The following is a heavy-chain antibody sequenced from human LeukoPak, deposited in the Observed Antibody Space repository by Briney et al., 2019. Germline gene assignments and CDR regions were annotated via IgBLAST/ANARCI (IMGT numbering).Heavy chain of an antibody. Sequence: GGSLRLSCAASGFTFSSYAMSWVRQAPGKGLEWVSAISGSGGSTYYADSVKGRFTLSRDNSKNTLDLQMNSLRAEDTAVYYCAKSGRGNDYSTYGRFDYWGQGTLVTVSS. CDR3: AKSGRGNDYSTYGRFDY. J-gene: IGHJ4*02. D-gene: IGHD4-11*01. CDR1: GFTFSSYA. V-gene: IGHV3-23*01. CDR2: ISGSGGST.